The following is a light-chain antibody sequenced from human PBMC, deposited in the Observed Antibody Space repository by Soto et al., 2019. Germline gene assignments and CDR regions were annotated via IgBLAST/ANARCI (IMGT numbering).Light chain of an antibody. J-gene: IGKJ1*01. V-gene: IGKV1-8*01. CDR2: DAS. CDR1: QGISSY. Sequence: AIRMTQSPSSFPASTGDRVTITCRASQGISSYLAWYQQKPGKAPKLLIYDASTLQSGVPSRFSGSGSGTDFTLTTSCLHSEYFATYYCQQYYSYPQTFGQGTRVEI. CDR3: QQYYSYPQT.